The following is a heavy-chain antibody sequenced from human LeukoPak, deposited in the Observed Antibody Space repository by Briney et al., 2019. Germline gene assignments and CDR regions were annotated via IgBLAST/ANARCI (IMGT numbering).Heavy chain of an antibody. CDR1: GFTFSDYY. Sequence: GGSLRLSCAASGFTFSDYYMSWICQAPGKGLEWVSYISSSGSTIYYADSVKGRFTISRDNAKNSLYLQMNSLRAEDTAVYYCARDRPRLSSSSPARSFDCWGQGTLVTVSS. V-gene: IGHV3-11*01. CDR2: ISSSGSTI. D-gene: IGHD6-13*01. J-gene: IGHJ4*02. CDR3: ARDRPRLSSSSPARSFDC.